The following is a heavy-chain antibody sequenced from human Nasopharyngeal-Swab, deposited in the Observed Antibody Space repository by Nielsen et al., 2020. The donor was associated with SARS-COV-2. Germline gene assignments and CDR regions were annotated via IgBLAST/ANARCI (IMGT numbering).Heavy chain of an antibody. J-gene: IGHJ6*02. V-gene: IGHV3-23*01. Sequence: GESLKISCAASGFTFSSYAMSWVRQAPGKGLEWVSAISGSGGSTYYADSVKGRFTISRDNSKNTLYLQMNSLRAEDTAVYYCARVHWGQHDYSNYVTLAYYYGMDVWGQGTTVTVSS. D-gene: IGHD4-11*01. CDR2: ISGSGGST. CDR3: ARVHWGQHDYSNYVTLAYYYGMDV. CDR1: GFTFSSYA.